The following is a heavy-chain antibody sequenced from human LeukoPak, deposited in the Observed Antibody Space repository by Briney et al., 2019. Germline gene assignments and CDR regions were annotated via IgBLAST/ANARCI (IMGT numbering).Heavy chain of an antibody. J-gene: IGHJ6*03. D-gene: IGHD2-15*01. CDR2: IIPIFGTA. CDR3: ARVGSIAGAVHYYYYYMDV. CDR1: GGTFSSYA. V-gene: IGHV1-69*13. Sequence: SVKVSCEASGGTFSSYAISWVRQAPGQGLEWMGGIIPIFGTANYAQKFQGRVTITADESTSTAYMELSSLRSEDTAVYYCARVGSIAGAVHYYYYYMDVWGKGTTVTVSS.